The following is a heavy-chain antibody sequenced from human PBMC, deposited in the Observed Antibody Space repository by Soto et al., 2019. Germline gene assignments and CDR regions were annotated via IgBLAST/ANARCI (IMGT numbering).Heavy chain of an antibody. J-gene: IGHJ4*02. Sequence: QVQLVQSGAEVKKPGSSVKVSCKASGGTFSKYTISWVRQAPGQGLEWMAGIIPIFGAAKAAQKFQVRVALTADESTTTAYMELSSLKSDDTAIYYCARDGNGNSLAYWGQGTLVTVSS. D-gene: IGHD2-8*01. V-gene: IGHV1-69*01. CDR1: GGTFSKYT. CDR2: IIPIFGAA. CDR3: ARDGNGNSLAY.